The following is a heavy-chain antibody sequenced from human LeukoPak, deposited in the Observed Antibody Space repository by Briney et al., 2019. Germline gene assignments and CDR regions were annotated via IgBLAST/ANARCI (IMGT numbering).Heavy chain of an antibody. CDR1: GFSFSTYG. D-gene: IGHD1/OR15-1a*01. CDR2: IRFDGGKK. V-gene: IGHV3-30*02. J-gene: IGHJ4*02. Sequence: GGSLRLSCAASGFSFSTYGFHWVRQAPGKGLEWVTFIRFDGGKKNYADSVKGRFAISRDNSKNTVYLQMNSMRADDTAVYYCARRTALEQYFDYWGQGTLVTVSS. CDR3: ARRTALEQYFDY.